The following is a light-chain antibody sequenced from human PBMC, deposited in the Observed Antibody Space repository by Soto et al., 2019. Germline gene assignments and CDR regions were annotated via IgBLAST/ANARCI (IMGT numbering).Light chain of an antibody. CDR1: SSNIGSNT. CDR3: AAWDDSLNGHYV. J-gene: IGLJ1*01. V-gene: IGLV1-44*01. Sequence: QSVLTQPPSLSATPGQRVNISCSGSSSNIGSNTVNWYQQLPGTAPKLLIYSNNQRPSGVPDRFSGSKSGTSASLAISGLQSEDEADYYCAAWDDSLNGHYVFGTGTKVTVL. CDR2: SNN.